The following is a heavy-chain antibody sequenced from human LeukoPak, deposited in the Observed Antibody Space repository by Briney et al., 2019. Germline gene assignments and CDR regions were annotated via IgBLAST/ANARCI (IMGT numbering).Heavy chain of an antibody. J-gene: IGHJ5*02. CDR2: IYYSGST. D-gene: IGHD3-3*01. CDR3: ARTPTYYDFWSGYYTGIVPEGNWFDP. V-gene: IGHV4-31*03. CDR1: GGSISSGGYY. Sequence: SETLSLTCTVSGGSISSGGYYWSWIRQHPGKGLEWIGYIYYSGSTYYNPSLKSRVTISVDTSKNQFSLKLSSVTAADTAVYYCARTPTYYDFWSGYYTGIVPEGNWFDPWGQGTLVTVSS.